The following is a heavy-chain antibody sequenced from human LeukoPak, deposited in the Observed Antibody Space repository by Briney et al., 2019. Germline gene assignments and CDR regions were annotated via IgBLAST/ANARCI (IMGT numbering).Heavy chain of an antibody. Sequence: SETLSLTCAVYGGSFSGYYWSWIRQPPGKGLEWIGEINHSGSTNYNPSLKSRITISIDTSKNQFSLKLSSVTAADTAVYYCARGRTTGDYWGQGTQVTVSS. CDR2: INHSGST. CDR3: ARGRTTGDY. J-gene: IGHJ4*02. CDR1: GGSFSGYY. V-gene: IGHV4-34*01. D-gene: IGHD1-1*01.